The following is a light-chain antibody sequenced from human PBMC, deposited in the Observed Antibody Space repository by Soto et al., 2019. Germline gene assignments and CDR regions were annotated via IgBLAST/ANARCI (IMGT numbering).Light chain of an antibody. CDR2: NIE. J-gene: IGLJ3*02. Sequence: QAVVTQEASLSVSPGGTVTLTCGLNSGSVSTSHYPSWYQQTPGQPPRTLILNIESRPSGVPERFSGTIIGRRAALTITGAQSEDESEYYCMLCVATGVWVFGGGTKVTVL. CDR1: SGSVSTSHY. CDR3: MLCVATGVWV. V-gene: IGLV8-61*01.